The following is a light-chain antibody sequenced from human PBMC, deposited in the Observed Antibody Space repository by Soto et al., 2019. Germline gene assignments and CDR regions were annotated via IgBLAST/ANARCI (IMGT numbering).Light chain of an antibody. J-gene: IGKJ1*01. CDR3: QQYNTYGYVWT. CDR1: QSISTW. Sequence: DIQMTQSPSTLSASVGDRVTITCRASQSISTWLAWYQQKPGKAPSLLIFKASELESGVPSRFGGSGSGTEFTLTISSLQPDDFATYYCQQYNTYGYVWTFGQGTKV. V-gene: IGKV1-5*03. CDR2: KAS.